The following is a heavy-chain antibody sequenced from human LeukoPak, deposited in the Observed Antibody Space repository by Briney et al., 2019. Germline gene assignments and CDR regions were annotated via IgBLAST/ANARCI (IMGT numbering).Heavy chain of an antibody. D-gene: IGHD4-17*01. CDR1: GFTFSSYW. J-gene: IGHJ4*02. Sequence: PGGSLRLSCAASGFTFSSYWMSWVRQAPGKGLEWVANIKQDGSEKYYVDSVKGRFTISRDNAKNSLYLRMNSLRAEDTAVYYCARDRMDGDYAYYFDYWGQGTLVTVSS. V-gene: IGHV3-7*01. CDR2: IKQDGSEK. CDR3: ARDRMDGDYAYYFDY.